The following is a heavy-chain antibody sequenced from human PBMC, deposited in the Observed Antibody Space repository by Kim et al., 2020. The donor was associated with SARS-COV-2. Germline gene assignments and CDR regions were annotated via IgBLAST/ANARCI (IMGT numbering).Heavy chain of an antibody. D-gene: IGHD3-22*01. CDR1: GGTFSSYA. Sequence: SVKVSCKASGGTFSSYAISWVRQAPGQGLEWMGGIIPIFGTANYAQKFQGRVTITADESTSTAYMELSSLRSEDTAVYYCARGGDYYDSSGYPLPFDYWGQGTLVTVSS. CDR3: ARGGDYYDSSGYPLPFDY. J-gene: IGHJ4*02. V-gene: IGHV1-69*13. CDR2: IIPIFGTA.